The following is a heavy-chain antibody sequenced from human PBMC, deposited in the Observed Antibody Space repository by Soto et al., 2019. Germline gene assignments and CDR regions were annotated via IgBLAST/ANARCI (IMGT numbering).Heavy chain of an antibody. Sequence: QITLKESGPTLVKPTQTLTLTCTFSGFSLSTSGVGVGWIRQPPGKALEWLALIYWDDDKRYSPSLKSRLTTXKXTXXNPVVLTMTNMDPVDTATYYCAHSGSRWLYNWFDPWGQGPLVTVSS. CDR1: GFSLSTSGVG. D-gene: IGHD6-13*01. CDR3: AHSGSRWLYNWFDP. V-gene: IGHV2-5*02. CDR2: IYWDDDK. J-gene: IGHJ5*02.